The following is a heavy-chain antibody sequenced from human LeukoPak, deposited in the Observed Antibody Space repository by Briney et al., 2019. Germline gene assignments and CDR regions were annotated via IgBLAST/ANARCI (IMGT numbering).Heavy chain of an antibody. Sequence: PGGSLRLSCAASGFTFSSYSMNWVRQAPGKGLEWVSSISSSSYIYYADSVKGRFTISRDNAKNSLYLQMNSLRAEDTAVYYCARDSHYYGSGTVFDPWGQGTLVTVSS. CDR3: ARDSHYYGSGTVFDP. V-gene: IGHV3-21*01. D-gene: IGHD3-10*01. J-gene: IGHJ5*02. CDR2: ISSSSYI. CDR1: GFTFSSYS.